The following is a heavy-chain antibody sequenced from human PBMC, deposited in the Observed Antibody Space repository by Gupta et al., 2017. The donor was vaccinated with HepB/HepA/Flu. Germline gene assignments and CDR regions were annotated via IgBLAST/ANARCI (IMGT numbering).Heavy chain of an antibody. D-gene: IGHD1-26*01. V-gene: IGHV3-7*01. CDR2: IKQDGSEK. CDR3: ARDRGDSGSYSAFDY. CDR1: GFTFSSYW. Sequence: EAQLVESGGGLVQPGGSLRLSCALSGFTFSSYWMSWVRQAPGKGLEWVANIKQDGSEKYYVDSVKCRFTISRDNAKNSLYLQMNSLRAEDTAVYYCARDRGDSGSYSAFDYWGQGTLVTVSS. J-gene: IGHJ4*02.